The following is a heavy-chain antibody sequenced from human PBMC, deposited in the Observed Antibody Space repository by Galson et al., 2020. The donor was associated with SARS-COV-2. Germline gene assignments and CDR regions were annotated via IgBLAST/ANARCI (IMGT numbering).Heavy chain of an antibody. CDR3: ARGDSGGYYHYGMDV. CDR2: ISGYEGDT. CDR1: GYSFTSYG. V-gene: IGHV1-18*01. J-gene: IGHJ6*02. D-gene: IGHD1-26*01. Sequence: ASVKVSCKASGYSFTSYGITWVRQAHGQGLEWMGWISGYEGDTKYAENLQGRVIMTTDTSTSTAYVELRSLSSDDTAVYYCARGDSGGYYHYGMDVWGQGTTVTVSS.